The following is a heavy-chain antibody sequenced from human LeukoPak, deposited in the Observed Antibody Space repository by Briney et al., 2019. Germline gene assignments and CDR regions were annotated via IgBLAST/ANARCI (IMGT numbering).Heavy chain of an antibody. D-gene: IGHD4-11*01. CDR3: AGGPLYSNYVDY. V-gene: IGHV4-39*01. CDR1: GGSISSSSYY. Sequence: SETLSLTCTVSGGSISSSSYYWGWIRQPPGKGLEWIGSIYYSGSTYYNPSLKSRVTISVDTSKNQFSLKLSSVTAADTAVYYCAGGPLYSNYVDYWGQGTLVTVSS. J-gene: IGHJ4*02. CDR2: IYYSGST.